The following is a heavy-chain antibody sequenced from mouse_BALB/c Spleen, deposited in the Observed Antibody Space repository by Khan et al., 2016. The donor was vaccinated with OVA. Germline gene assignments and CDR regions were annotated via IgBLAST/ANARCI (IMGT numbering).Heavy chain of an antibody. V-gene: IGHV3-1*02. CDR2: MYYSGST. J-gene: IGHJ3*01. Sequence: EVQLQESGPDLVQPSQSLSLTCTVTDYSITSGYSWHWIRQFPGNILEWMGYMYYSGSTNYNPSLKSRISITRDTSKNPFFLQLNSVTTEDTATXCCARARRWSPYWGQGTLVTVSA. CDR1: DYSITSGYS. CDR3: ARARRWSPY.